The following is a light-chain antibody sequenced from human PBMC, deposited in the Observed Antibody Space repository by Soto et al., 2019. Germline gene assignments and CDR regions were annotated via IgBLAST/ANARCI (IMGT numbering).Light chain of an antibody. CDR3: QQYGGSPRT. CDR2: GAS. Sequence: TVLTQFPGSLSLSPGESATLSCRASQSISDNYLAWYQQRPGQAPRLLIYGASSRATGIPDRFSGSGSGTDFTLTIGRLETEDFAVYYCQQYGGSPRTFGQGTKVDI. J-gene: IGKJ1*01. CDR1: QSISDNY. V-gene: IGKV3-20*01.